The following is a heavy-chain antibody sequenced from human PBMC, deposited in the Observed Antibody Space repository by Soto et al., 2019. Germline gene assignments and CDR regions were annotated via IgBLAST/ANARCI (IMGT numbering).Heavy chain of an antibody. V-gene: IGHV1-46*01. Sequence: GASVKVSCKASGYTFTSYYMHWVRQAPGQGLEWMGIINPSGGSTSYAQKFQGRVTMTRDTSTSTVYMELSSLRSEDTAVYYCARDYVVVVAATSHYYGMGVWGQGTTVTVSS. CDR3: ARDYVVVVAATSHYYGMGV. J-gene: IGHJ6*02. CDR2: INPSGGST. CDR1: GYTFTSYY. D-gene: IGHD2-15*01.